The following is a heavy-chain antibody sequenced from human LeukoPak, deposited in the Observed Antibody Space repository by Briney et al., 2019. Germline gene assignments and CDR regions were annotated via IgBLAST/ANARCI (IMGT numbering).Heavy chain of an antibody. V-gene: IGHV3-11*04. D-gene: IGHD6-6*01. CDR1: GFTFSDYY. CDR3: ARVGRQLGFVAFDI. Sequence: GGSLRLSCAAPGFTFSDYYMSWIRQAPGKGLEWVSYISSSGSTIYYADSVKGRFTISRDNAKNSLYLQMNSLRAEDTAVYYCARVGRQLGFVAFDIWGQGTMVTVSS. J-gene: IGHJ3*02. CDR2: ISSSGSTI.